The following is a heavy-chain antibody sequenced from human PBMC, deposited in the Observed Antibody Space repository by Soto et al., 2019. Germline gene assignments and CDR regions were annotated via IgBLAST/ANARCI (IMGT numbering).Heavy chain of an antibody. CDR3: AIQAGLDV. CDR2: ITSSGSDM. J-gene: IGHJ6*02. Sequence: EVQLVESGGGLVKPGGSLRLSCAASGLPFSSHTMNWVRQAPEMGLEWVSSITSSGSDMYYADSVKGRFTISRDNAKNSLYLQLNSLRAEDTAVYYCAIQAGLDVWGQGTTVTVSS. CDR1: GLPFSSHT. D-gene: IGHD1-1*01. V-gene: IGHV3-21*02.